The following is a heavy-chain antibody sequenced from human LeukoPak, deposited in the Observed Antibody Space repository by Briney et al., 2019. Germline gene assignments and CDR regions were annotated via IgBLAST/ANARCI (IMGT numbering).Heavy chain of an antibody. CDR1: GGSISSYY. CDR2: IYYSGST. J-gene: IGHJ6*02. Sequence: SETLSLTCTVSGGSISSYYWSWIRQPPGKGLEWIGYIYYSGSTNYNPSLKNRVTISVDTSKNQFSLKLSSVTAADTAVYYCARLGPTYCGGDCYSSYYGMDVWGQGTTVTVSS. V-gene: IGHV4-59*08. D-gene: IGHD2-21*02. CDR3: ARLGPTYCGGDCYSSYYGMDV.